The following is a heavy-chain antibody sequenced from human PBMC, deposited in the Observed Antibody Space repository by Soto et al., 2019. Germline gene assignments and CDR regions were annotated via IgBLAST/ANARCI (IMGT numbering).Heavy chain of an antibody. CDR2: IWYDGSNK. J-gene: IGHJ5*02. D-gene: IGHD6-19*01. V-gene: IGHV3-33*01. CDR3: ARDRLVYSSGSCRRFDP. Sequence: GGSLRLSWAASGFTFSSYGMHWVRQAPGKGLEWVAVIWYDGSNKYYADSVKGRFTISRDNSKNTLYLQMNSLRAEDTAVYYCARDRLVYSSGSCRRFDPWGQAPLVTVSS. CDR1: GFTFSSYG.